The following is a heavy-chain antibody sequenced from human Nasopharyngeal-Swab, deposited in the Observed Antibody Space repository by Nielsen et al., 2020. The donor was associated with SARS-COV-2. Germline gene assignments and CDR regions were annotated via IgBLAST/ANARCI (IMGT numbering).Heavy chain of an antibody. CDR1: GFTFSSYS. Sequence: GGSLRLSCVASGFTFSSYSMNWVRQSPGKTLEWISQISGSIDKEFYADSVTGRMTISRDNSKNTVSLQMNSLRAEDTAVFYCAKDRISMILVPLPWGQGTLVTVSS. D-gene: IGHD3-22*01. CDR2: ISGSIDKE. V-gene: IGHV3-23*01. CDR3: AKDRISMILVPLP. J-gene: IGHJ5*02.